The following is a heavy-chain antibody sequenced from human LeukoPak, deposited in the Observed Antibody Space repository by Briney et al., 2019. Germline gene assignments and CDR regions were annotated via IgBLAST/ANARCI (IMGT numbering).Heavy chain of an antibody. J-gene: IGHJ4*02. CDR3: AREKRYYDYVWGSYPPDY. D-gene: IGHD3-16*01. CDR2: IWYDGSNK. Sequence: PGRSLRLSCAASGFTFSSYGMHWVRQAPGKGLEWVAVIWYDGSNKYYADSVKGRFTISRDNSKNTLYLQMNSLRAEDTAVYYCAREKRYYDYVWGSYPPDYWGQGTLVTVSS. CDR1: GFTFSSYG. V-gene: IGHV3-33*01.